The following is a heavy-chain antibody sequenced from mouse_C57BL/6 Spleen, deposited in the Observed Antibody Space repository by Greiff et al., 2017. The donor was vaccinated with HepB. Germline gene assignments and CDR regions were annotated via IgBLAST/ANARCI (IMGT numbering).Heavy chain of an antibody. CDR1: GYTFTSYT. CDR3: ARWDSSYEGAMDD. J-gene: IGHJ4*01. V-gene: IGHV1-4*01. Sequence: VQLQQSGAELARPGASVKMSCKASGYTFTSYTMHWVKQRPGQGLEWIGYINPSSGYTKYNQKFKDKATLTADKSSSTADMQLSSLTSEDSAVYYCARWDSSYEGAMDDWGQGTSVTVAS. CDR2: INPSSGYT. D-gene: IGHD1-1*01.